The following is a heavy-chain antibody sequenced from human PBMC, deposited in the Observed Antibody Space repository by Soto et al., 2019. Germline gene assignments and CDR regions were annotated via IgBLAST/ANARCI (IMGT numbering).Heavy chain of an antibody. CDR2: ISSSSSYR. Sequence: EVQLVESGGGLVKPGGSLRLSCAASGFTFSSYSMNWVRQAPGKGLEWVSSISSSSSYRYYADSVKGRFTISGDKANNSLYLQMNSLRAEDTAVYYCARQGFSGTYYDFWSVYSESNYYYYMDVWGKGTTVTVSS. J-gene: IGHJ6*03. V-gene: IGHV3-21*01. CDR3: ARQGFSGTYYDFWSVYSESNYYYYMDV. CDR1: GFTFSSYS. D-gene: IGHD3-3*01.